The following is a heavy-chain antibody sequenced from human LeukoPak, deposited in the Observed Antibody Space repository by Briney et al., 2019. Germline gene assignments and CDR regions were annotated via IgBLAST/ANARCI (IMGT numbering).Heavy chain of an antibody. V-gene: IGHV4-61*08. CDR2: IYYSGST. Sequence: SETLSLTCTVSGGSISSGGYYRSWIRQPPGKGLEWIGYIYYSGSTNYNPSLKSRVTISVDTSKNQFSLKLSSVTAADTAVYYCARDLFQLGGDWFDPWGQGTLVTVSS. J-gene: IGHJ5*02. CDR1: GGSISSGGYY. CDR3: ARDLFQLGGDWFDP. D-gene: IGHD2-2*01.